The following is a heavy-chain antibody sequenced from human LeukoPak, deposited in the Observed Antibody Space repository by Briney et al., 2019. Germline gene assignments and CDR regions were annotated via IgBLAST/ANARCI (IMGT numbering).Heavy chain of an antibody. V-gene: IGHV3-74*01. J-gene: IGHJ5*02. CDR3: VRDRPHNWFDP. D-gene: IGHD6-6*01. CDR2: IDNDGSDT. Sequence: GGSLRLSCAASGFTFTSHWMHWVRQAPGKGLVWVSRIDNDGSDTTYADSVRGRFTISRDDAKNTLYLQMDSLRAEDTAVYYCVRDRPHNWFDPWGQGTLVTVSS. CDR1: GFTFTSHW.